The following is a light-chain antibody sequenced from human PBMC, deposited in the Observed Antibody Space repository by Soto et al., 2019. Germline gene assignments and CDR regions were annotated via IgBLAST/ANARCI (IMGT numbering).Light chain of an antibody. CDR2: GAS. V-gene: IGKV3-15*01. CDR1: QSVDSN. Sequence: EIVMTQSPATLSMSPGERATLSCRASQSVDSNLAWYQQKPGQAPRLLIYGASTRATGIPARFSGSGSGTDFTLTISSLQSEDFAVYYCQQYNNWPPGTFGQGTKVDIK. CDR3: QQYNNWPPGT. J-gene: IGKJ1*01.